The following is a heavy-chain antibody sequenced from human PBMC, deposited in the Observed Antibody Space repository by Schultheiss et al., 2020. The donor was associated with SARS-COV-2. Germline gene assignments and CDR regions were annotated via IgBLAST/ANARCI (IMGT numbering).Heavy chain of an antibody. V-gene: IGHV3-11*06. Sequence: GESLKISCAASGFTFSDYYMSWIRQAPGKGLEWVSYISSSSSYTNYADSVKGRFTISRDNAKNSLYLQMNSLRAEDTAVYYCARARSGYYGAFDIWGQGTMVTVAS. CDR2: ISSSSSYT. CDR3: ARARSGYYGAFDI. J-gene: IGHJ3*02. D-gene: IGHD3-3*01. CDR1: GFTFSDYY.